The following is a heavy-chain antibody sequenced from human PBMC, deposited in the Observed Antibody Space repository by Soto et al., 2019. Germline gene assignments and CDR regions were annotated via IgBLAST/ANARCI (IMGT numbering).Heavy chain of an antibody. CDR1: GGSISSGGYY. D-gene: IGHD5-12*01. V-gene: IGHV4-31*03. CDR3: ARDGKVVDSKRHARYFDL. CDR2: IYYSGST. J-gene: IGHJ2*01. Sequence: QVQLQESGPGLVKPSQTLSLTCTVSGGSISSGGYYWSWIRQHPGKGLEWIGYIYYSGSTYYNPSLKSRLTISVDPSKNQFSLKLSSVTAADTAVYYCARDGKVVDSKRHARYFDLWGRGTLVTVSS.